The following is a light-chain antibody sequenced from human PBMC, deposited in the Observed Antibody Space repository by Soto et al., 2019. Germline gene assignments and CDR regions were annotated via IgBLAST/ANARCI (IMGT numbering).Light chain of an antibody. Sequence: EIVLTKSPATLSLSPGERATVSCRASQSIGTFFAWYQQKPGQAPRLLIYDASNRATGIPARFSGSGSGTDFTLTISSLEPEDFAVYYCQQCYNWPQWTFGQGTKVDI. CDR3: QQCYNWPQWT. J-gene: IGKJ1*01. V-gene: IGKV3-11*01. CDR1: QSIGTF. CDR2: DAS.